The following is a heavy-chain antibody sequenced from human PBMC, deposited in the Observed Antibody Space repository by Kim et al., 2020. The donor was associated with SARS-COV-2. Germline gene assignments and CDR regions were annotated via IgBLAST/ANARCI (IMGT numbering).Heavy chain of an antibody. D-gene: IGHD6-19*01. V-gene: IGHV3-30*18. CDR1: GFTFSSYG. CDR2: ISYDGSNK. CDR3: AKDRRSSGWLLDY. Sequence: GGSLRLSCAASGFTFSSYGMHWVRQAPGKGLEWVAVISYDGSNKYYADSVKGRFTISRDNSKNTLYLQMNSLRAEDTAVYYCAKDRRSSGWLLDYWGQGTLVTVSS. J-gene: IGHJ4*02.